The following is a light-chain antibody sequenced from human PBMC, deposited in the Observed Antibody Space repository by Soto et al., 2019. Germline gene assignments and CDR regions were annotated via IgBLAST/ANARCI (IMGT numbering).Light chain of an antibody. CDR3: SSFTGSSYV. CDR1: SSDVGNNNY. J-gene: IGLJ1*01. CDR2: DVT. V-gene: IGLV2-14*01. Sequence: QSALTQPASVSGSPGQSITISCTGNSSDVGNNNYVSWYQQNPGKAPKVMICDVTNRPSGVSNRFSGSKSGNTASLTISGLQAEDEADYYCSSFTGSSYVFGTGTKLTVL.